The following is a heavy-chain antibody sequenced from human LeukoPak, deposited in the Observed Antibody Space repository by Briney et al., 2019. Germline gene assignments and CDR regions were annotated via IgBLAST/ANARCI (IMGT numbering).Heavy chain of an antibody. Sequence: SETLSLTCRVSGGAISNGHWWSWVRQPPGKGLEWIGEVYHGGSTNYNPSLKSRVTISVDNSKNQFSLKLSSVTAADTAVYYCARESYCGGDCYSNYYYGMDVWGQGTTVTVSS. CDR3: ARESYCGGDCYSNYYYGMDV. V-gene: IGHV4-4*02. CDR1: GGAISNGHW. D-gene: IGHD2-21*02. CDR2: VYHGGST. J-gene: IGHJ6*02.